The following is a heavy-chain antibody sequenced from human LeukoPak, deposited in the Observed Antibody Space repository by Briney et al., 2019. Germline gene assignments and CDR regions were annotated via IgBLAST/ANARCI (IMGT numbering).Heavy chain of an antibody. J-gene: IGHJ6*02. D-gene: IGHD2-2*01. CDR3: ARESRVQYCSSTSCYIGYGMDV. CDR1: GFTFSSYA. Sequence: AGGSLRLSCAASGFTFSSYAMHWVRQAPGKGLEWVAVISYDGSNKYYADSVKGRFTISRDNSKNTLYLQMNSLRAEDTAVYYCARESRVQYCSSTSCYIGYGMDVWGRGTTVTVSS. CDR2: ISYDGSNK. V-gene: IGHV3-30-3*01.